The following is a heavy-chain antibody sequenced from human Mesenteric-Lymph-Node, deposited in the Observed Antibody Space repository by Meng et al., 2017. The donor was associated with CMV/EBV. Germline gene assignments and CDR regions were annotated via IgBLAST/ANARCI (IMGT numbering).Heavy chain of an antibody. J-gene: IGHJ4*02. V-gene: IGHV1-69*04. CDR1: GDPFNNYA. CDR2: IVPVLGIT. D-gene: IGHD3-10*01. CDR3: ATGPYSFGSGPDS. Sequence: SCKASGDPFNNYAVTWVRQAPREGLEWVGRIVPVLGITNSAQKFGGRVTISTDKSTNTAYLKLSNLKSEDTAVYYCATGPYSFGSGPDSWGQGTLVTVS.